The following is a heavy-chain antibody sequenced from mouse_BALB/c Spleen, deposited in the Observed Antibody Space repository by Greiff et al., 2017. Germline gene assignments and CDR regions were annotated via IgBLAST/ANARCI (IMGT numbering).Heavy chain of an antibody. CDR2: ISDGGSYT. J-gene: IGHJ2*01. CDR3: ARASSTVYYFDY. V-gene: IGHV5-4*02. CDR1: GFTFSDYY. D-gene: IGHD1-1*01. Sequence: EVMLVESGGGLVKPGGSLKLSCAASGFTFSDYYMYWVRQTPEKRLEWVATISDGGSYTYYPDSVKGRFTISRDNAKNNLYLQMSSLKSEDTAMYYCARASSTVYYFDYWGQGTTLTVSS.